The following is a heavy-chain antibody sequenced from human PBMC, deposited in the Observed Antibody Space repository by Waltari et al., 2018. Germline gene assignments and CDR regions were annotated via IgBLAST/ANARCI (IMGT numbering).Heavy chain of an antibody. Sequence: QVQLQESGPGLVKPAETLSLTCSVSGVSISGYYWSWVRQAAGKGPEWIGRIDSDGTTNLNPALRSRVTMSVDTSKNHFFLRLNSVTAADTAVYYCARDIGPAGRGSYWDTFDIWGQGTTVTVSS. D-gene: IGHD1-26*01. CDR3: ARDIGPAGRGSYWDTFDI. J-gene: IGHJ3*02. CDR2: IDSDGTT. CDR1: GVSISGYY. V-gene: IGHV4-4*07.